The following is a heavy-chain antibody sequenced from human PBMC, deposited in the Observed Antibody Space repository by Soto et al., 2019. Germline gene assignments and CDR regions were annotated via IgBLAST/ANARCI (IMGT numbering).Heavy chain of an antibody. CDR1: GFTFSNSW. D-gene: IGHD3-16*01. CDR2: INQDGSDK. Sequence: EVQLVESGGGLVQPGGSLRLSCAVSGFTFSNSWLSWVRQAPGKGLEWVANINQDGSDKYYVDSVKGRFTISRDNAKNSLYLQMNSLRAEDTAIYYCARVLPVMSPGYWGQGTLVTVSS. J-gene: IGHJ4*02. CDR3: ARVLPVMSPGY. V-gene: IGHV3-7*05.